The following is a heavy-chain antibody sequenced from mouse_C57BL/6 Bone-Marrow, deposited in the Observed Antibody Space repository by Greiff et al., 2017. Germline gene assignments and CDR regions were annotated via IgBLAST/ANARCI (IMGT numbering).Heavy chain of an antibody. Sequence: EVKLMESEGGLVQPGSSMKLSCTASGFTFSDYYMAWVRQVPEKGLEWVANINYDGSSTYYLDSLKSRFIISRDNAKNILYLQMSSLKSEDTATYYCARVILGYYAMDYWGQGTSVTVSS. V-gene: IGHV5-16*01. CDR2: INYDGSST. CDR1: GFTFSDYY. D-gene: IGHD4-1*01. CDR3: ARVILGYYAMDY. J-gene: IGHJ4*01.